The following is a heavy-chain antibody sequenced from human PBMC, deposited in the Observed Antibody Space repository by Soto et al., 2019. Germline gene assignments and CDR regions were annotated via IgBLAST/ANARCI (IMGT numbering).Heavy chain of an antibody. CDR3: ARNVAATSVPYYYYMDV. CDR2: IYYSGST. Sequence: SETLSLTCTVSGGSISSSSYYWGWIRQPPGKGLEWIGSIYYSGSTYYNPSLKSRVTISVDTSKNQFSLKLSSVTAADTAVYYCARNVAATSVPYYYYMDVWGKGTTVTVSS. D-gene: IGHD2-15*01. V-gene: IGHV4-39*01. CDR1: GGSISSSSYY. J-gene: IGHJ6*03.